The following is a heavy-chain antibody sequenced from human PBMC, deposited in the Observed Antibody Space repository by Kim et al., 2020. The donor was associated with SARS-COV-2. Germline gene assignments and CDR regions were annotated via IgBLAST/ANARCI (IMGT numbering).Heavy chain of an antibody. Sequence: GGSLRLSCAASGFTFSNYAMSWVRQAPGKGLEWVSVISGSGGSTYYADSVKGRFTISRDNSKNTLYLQMNSLRAEDTAVYYCAKGGWAYGSGTSDFWGQGTLVTVSS. J-gene: IGHJ4*02. CDR2: ISGSGGST. D-gene: IGHD3-10*01. V-gene: IGHV3-23*01. CDR1: GFTFSNYA. CDR3: AKGGWAYGSGTSDF.